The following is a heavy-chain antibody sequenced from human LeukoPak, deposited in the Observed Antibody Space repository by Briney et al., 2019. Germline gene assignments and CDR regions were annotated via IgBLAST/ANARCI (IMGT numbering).Heavy chain of an antibody. V-gene: IGHV3-23*01. Sequence: GGSLRLSCAASGFTFNSYVRSWVRQAPGKGLEWVSAISGSGGNTYYADSVKGRITISRDNSKNTLYLQVNSLRAEDTAVYYCAKTGYSSTWYGGGQDYWGQGTLVTVSS. CDR3: AKTGYSSTWYGGGQDY. CDR2: ISGSGGNT. D-gene: IGHD6-13*01. CDR1: GFTFNSYV. J-gene: IGHJ4*02.